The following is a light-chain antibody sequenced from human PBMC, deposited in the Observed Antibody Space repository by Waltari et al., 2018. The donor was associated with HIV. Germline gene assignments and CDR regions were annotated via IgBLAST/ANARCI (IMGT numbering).Light chain of an antibody. J-gene: IGLJ1*01. Sequence: QSDLTQPGSVSGSPGQSITISSTGTSSDVGGSNYVSLFQQHPGRAPKLIRYEVSKWPPGIFNRFSGSKSGNTASLTISGLQAEDEADYYCSSYTNRNDYVFGTGTKVIVL. V-gene: IGLV2-14*01. CDR1: SSDVGGSNY. CDR2: EVS. CDR3: SSYTNRNDYV.